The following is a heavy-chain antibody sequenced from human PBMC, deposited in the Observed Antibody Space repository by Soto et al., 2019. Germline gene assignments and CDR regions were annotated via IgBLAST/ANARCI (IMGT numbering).Heavy chain of an antibody. CDR1: GGTFSSYA. Sequence: QVQLVQSGAEVKKPGSSVKVSCKASGGTFSSYAISWVRQAPGQGLEWMGGIIPIFGTANYAQKFQGRVTLAADKSTSTACMELSSLRAEDRAVYYCARPGGTTVVDAFHIWGPGKIGTRSS. D-gene: IGHD4-17*01. J-gene: IGHJ3*02. CDR2: IIPIFGTA. CDR3: ARPGGTTVVDAFHI. V-gene: IGHV1-69*06.